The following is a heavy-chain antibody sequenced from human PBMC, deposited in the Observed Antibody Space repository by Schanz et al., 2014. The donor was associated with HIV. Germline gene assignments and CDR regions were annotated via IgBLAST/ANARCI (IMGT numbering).Heavy chain of an antibody. V-gene: IGHV3-30*18. Sequence: QVQLVESGGGVVQPGRSLRLSCAASGFTFRTHGIHWVRQAPAKGLEWVAGISYDGSIKEYADSVKGRFTISRDNSRNTLYLQMNTLRAEDTAVYYCAKGYGDYYWYFDLWGRGTLVTVSS. CDR1: GFTFRTHG. J-gene: IGHJ2*01. CDR3: AKGYGDYYWYFDL. CDR2: ISYDGSIK. D-gene: IGHD4-17*01.